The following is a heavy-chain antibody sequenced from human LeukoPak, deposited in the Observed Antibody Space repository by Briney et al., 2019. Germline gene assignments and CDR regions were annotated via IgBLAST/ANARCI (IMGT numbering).Heavy chain of an antibody. J-gene: IGHJ4*02. Sequence: SCKASGYTFSSYAMSWVRQAPGKGLEWVSAISGSGGSTYYADSVKGRFTISRDNSKNTLYLQMNSLRAEDTAVYYCAKEHGIAAVFDYWGQGTLVTVSS. CDR2: ISGSGGST. CDR3: AKEHGIAAVFDY. D-gene: IGHD6-13*01. CDR1: GYTFSSYA. V-gene: IGHV3-23*01.